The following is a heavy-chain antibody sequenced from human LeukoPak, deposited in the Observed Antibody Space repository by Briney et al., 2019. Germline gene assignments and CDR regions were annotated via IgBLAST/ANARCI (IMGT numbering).Heavy chain of an antibody. V-gene: IGHV3-9*01. D-gene: IGHD3-22*01. CDR2: ISWNSGSI. CDR1: GFTFDDYA. Sequence: GGSLRLSCAASGFTFDDYAMHWVRQAPGKGLEWVSGISWNSGSIGYADSVKGRFTISRDNAKNSLYLQMNSLRAEDTAVYYCARDRLAYDSSGYGAFDIWGQGTMVTVSS. J-gene: IGHJ3*02. CDR3: ARDRLAYDSSGYGAFDI.